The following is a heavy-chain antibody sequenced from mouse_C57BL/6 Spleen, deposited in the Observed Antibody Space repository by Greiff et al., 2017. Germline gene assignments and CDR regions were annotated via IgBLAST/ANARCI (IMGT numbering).Heavy chain of an antibody. D-gene: IGHD1-1*01. CDR1: GYTFTSYW. V-gene: IGHV1-69*01. CDR3: ASDYYGSSSSMDY. Sequence: QVQLQQSGAELVMPGASVKLSCKASGYTFTSYWMHWVKQRPGQGLEWIGEIDPSDSYTNYNQKFKGKSTLTVDKSSSTAYMQLSSLTSEDSAVYYCASDYYGSSSSMDYWGQGTSVTVSS. J-gene: IGHJ4*01. CDR2: IDPSDSYT.